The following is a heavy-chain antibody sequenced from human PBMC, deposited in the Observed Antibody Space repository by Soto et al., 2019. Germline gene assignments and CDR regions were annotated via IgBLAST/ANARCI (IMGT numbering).Heavy chain of an antibody. CDR2: IIPILGIA. CDR1: GGTFSSYT. J-gene: IGHJ4*02. D-gene: IGHD5-12*01. V-gene: IGHV1-69*02. CDR3: ASLSGYDRDFDY. Sequence: GASVKVSCKASGGTFSSYTISWVRQAPGQGLEWMGRIIPILGIANYAQKFQGRVTITADKSTSTAYMELSSLRSEDTAVYYCASLSGYDRDFDYWGQGTLVTVSS.